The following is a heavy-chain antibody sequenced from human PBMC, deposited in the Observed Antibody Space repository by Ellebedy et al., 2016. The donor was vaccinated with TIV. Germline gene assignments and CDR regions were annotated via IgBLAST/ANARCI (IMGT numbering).Heavy chain of an antibody. CDR3: ARQDSDFWRKGYYFDY. CDR1: GYSFTNYW. CDR2: IYPGDSDT. D-gene: IGHD3-3*01. Sequence: PGGSLRLSCKGSGYSFTNYWIGWVRQMPEKGLEWMGIIYPGDSDTKYSPSLQGQVTISADKSTNTAYLQWSSLKASDTAMYYCARQDSDFWRKGYYFDYWGQGTLVTVSS. J-gene: IGHJ4*02. V-gene: IGHV5-51*01.